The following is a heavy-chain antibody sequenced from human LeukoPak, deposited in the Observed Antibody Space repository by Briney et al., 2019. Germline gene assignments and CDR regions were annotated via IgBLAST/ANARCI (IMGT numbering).Heavy chain of an antibody. CDR3: AEEDSSGYYSPSGF. Sequence: GASVKVSCKASGGTFSSYAISWVRQAPGQGLEWMGRIIPILGIANYAQKFQGRVTITADKSTSTAYMELSSLRSEDTAVYYCAEEDSSGYYSPSGFWGQGTLVTVSS. CDR1: GGTFSSYA. J-gene: IGHJ4*02. CDR2: IIPILGIA. V-gene: IGHV1-69*04. D-gene: IGHD3-22*01.